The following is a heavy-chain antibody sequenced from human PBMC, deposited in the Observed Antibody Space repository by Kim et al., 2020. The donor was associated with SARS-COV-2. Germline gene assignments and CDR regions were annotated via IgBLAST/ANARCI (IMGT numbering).Heavy chain of an antibody. Sequence: GESLKISCKGSGYLFTSYWIGWVRQMPGKGLEWMGIIYPGDSDTRYSPSFQGQVTISADKSISTAYLQWSSLKASDTAMYYCARTDIVVVPAATRRSYYYYGMDVWGQGTTVTVSS. D-gene: IGHD2-2*01. J-gene: IGHJ6*02. CDR3: ARTDIVVVPAATRRSYYYYGMDV. CDR2: IYPGDSDT. V-gene: IGHV5-51*01. CDR1: GYLFTSYW.